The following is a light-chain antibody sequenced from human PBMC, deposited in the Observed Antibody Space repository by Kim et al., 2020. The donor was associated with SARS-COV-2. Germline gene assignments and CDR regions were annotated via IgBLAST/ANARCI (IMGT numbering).Light chain of an antibody. J-gene: IGLJ2*01. Sequence: ALGQTVRITCKGDSLRTYYASWYQQKPGQAPILVIYGKNNRPSGIPDRFSGSSSGNTASLTVTGAQAVDEADYYCNSRDNSGDHVVFGGGTKLTVL. CDR2: GKN. CDR3: NSRDNSGDHVV. V-gene: IGLV3-19*01. CDR1: SLRTYY.